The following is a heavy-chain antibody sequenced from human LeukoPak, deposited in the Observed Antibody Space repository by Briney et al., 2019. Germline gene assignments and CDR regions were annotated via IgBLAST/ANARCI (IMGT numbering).Heavy chain of an antibody. CDR3: AKDREGRSGSYLDY. CDR1: GFTFDDYA. J-gene: IGHJ4*02. Sequence: GRSLRLSCAASGFTFDDYAMHWVRQAPGKGLEWVSGISWNSGSIGYADSVKGRFTISRDNAKNSLYLQMNSLRAEDTALYYCAKDREGRSGSYLDYWGQGTLVTVSS. CDR2: ISWNSGSI. D-gene: IGHD1-26*01. V-gene: IGHV3-9*01.